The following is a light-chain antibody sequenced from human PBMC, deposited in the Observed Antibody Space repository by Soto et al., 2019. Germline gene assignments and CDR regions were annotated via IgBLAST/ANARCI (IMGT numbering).Light chain of an antibody. CDR1: SRDVGAYDY. V-gene: IGLV2-14*03. CDR2: YVD. CDR3: CSYAGSYTRV. Sequence: QSVLAQPASVSGSPGQSITISCTGTSRDVGAYDYVSWYLQYPDKAPQLLIYYVDHRPSGVSSRFSGSKSDNTASLTISGLQAEDEADYYCCSYAGSYTRVFGTGTKVTVL. J-gene: IGLJ1*01.